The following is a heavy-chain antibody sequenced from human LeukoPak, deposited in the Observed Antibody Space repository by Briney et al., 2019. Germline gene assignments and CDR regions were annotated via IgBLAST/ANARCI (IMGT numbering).Heavy chain of an antibody. CDR2: MKEDSSAA. CDR1: GLAFSSNY. CDR3: ARWSYSNGWFIDY. J-gene: IGHJ4*02. Sequence: SGGSLRLSCAASGLAFSSNYMTWVRQAPGKGLEWVANMKEDSSAAAYVGSVKGRFTISRDNAKNSLYLQMNSLRAEDTAVYYCARWSYSNGWFIDYWGQGTLVTVSS. V-gene: IGHV3-7*01. D-gene: IGHD6-19*01.